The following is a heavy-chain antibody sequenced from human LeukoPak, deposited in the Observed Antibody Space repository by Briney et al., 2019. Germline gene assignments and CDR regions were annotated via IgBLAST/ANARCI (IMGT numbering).Heavy chain of an antibody. D-gene: IGHD5-18*01. J-gene: IGHJ6*03. V-gene: IGHV4-34*01. CDR3: ARLQKPCGYSYGYVCYYYYYMDV. Sequence: SETLSLTCAVYGGSFSGYYWSWIRQPPGKGLEWIGEINHSGSTNYNPSLKSRVTISVDTSKNQFSLKLSSVTAADTAVYYCARLQKPCGYSYGYVCYYYYYMDVWGKGTTVTISS. CDR1: GGSFSGYY. CDR2: INHSGST.